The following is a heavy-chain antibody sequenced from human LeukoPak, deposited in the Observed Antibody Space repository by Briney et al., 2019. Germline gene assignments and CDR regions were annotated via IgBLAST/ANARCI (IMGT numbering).Heavy chain of an antibody. CDR3: ARDPYLYGSGSHYIWFDP. CDR2: INPSGGST. V-gene: IGHV1-46*01. D-gene: IGHD3-10*01. J-gene: IGHJ5*02. CDR1: RYTFTSYY. Sequence: ASVKVSCKASRYTFTSYYVHWVRQAPGQGLEWMGIINPSGGSTSYAQKFQGRVTMTRDTSTSTVYMELSSLRSEDTAVYYCARDPYLYGSGSHYIWFDPWGQGTLVTVSS.